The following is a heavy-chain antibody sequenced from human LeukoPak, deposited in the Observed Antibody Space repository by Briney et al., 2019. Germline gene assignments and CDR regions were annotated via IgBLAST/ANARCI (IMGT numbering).Heavy chain of an antibody. CDR1: GYTFTRYA. D-gene: IGHD6-19*01. V-gene: IGHV1-18*01. CDR2: ISTFNGDT. J-gene: IGHJ4*02. CDR3: AREDSVADTNDY. Sequence: ASVKVSCKASGYTFTRYAISWVRQAPGQGLEWMGWISTFNGDTKYAQKLQGRVTMTTDTSTTTAYMELRSLTSDDTAVYYCAREDSVADTNDYWGQGTLVTVSS.